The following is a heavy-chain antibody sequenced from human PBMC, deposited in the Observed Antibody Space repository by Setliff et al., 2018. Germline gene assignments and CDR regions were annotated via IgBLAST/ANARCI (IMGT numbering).Heavy chain of an antibody. D-gene: IGHD6-19*01. CDR1: GFTFDDYA. CDR2: INWNG. V-gene: IGHV3-20*04. CDR3: LLPCTSGWHNWADP. Sequence: LSLTCAASGFTFDDYAMTWVRQAPGKGLEWVSGINWNGASAKGRFIISRDDSKKTAYLQMSSLRAEDTAMYYCLLPCTSGWHNWADPWGQGTLVTVSS. J-gene: IGHJ5*02.